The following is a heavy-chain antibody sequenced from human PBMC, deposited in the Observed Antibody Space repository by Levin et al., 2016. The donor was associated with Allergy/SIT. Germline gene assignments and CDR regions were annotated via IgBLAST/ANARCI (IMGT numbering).Heavy chain of an antibody. J-gene: IGHJ6*02. Sequence: ASVKVSCKASGYTFTGYYIHWARQAPGQGPEWMGWINPNDGGTNYAKKFQGRVTMTRDTSVTTAYMELSGLRSDDTAVYYCVRDGAMDVWGQGTTVTVSS. D-gene: IGHD4-17*01. CDR1: GYTFTGYY. CDR3: VRDGAMDV. CDR2: INPNDGGT. V-gene: IGHV1-2*02.